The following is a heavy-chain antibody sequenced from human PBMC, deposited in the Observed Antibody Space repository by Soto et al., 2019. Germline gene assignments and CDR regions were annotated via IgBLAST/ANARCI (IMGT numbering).Heavy chain of an antibody. J-gene: IGHJ4*02. CDR3: GRDWGQQLADYSDY. D-gene: IGHD6-13*01. CDR1: GYTFNSYG. CDR2: ISAYNGNT. V-gene: IGHV1-18*01. Sequence: QVQLVQSGAEVKKPGASVKVSCKASGYTFNSYGISWVRQAPGQGLEWMGWISAYNGNTNYAEKLQGRVTTTTDTPTRTAYMELRSLRSDDTAVYYCGRDWGQQLADYSDYWGQGTLVTVSS.